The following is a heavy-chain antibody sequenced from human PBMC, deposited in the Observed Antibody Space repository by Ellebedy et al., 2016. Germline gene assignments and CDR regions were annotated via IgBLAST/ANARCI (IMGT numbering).Heavy chain of an antibody. CDR1: HDNIKTFS. V-gene: IGHV4-59*01. D-gene: IGHD6-19*01. Sequence: GSLRLSCTVSHDNIKTFSWSWIRQPPGKPLEWIGDIFYNGTTIYHPSLKTRLTISRDMSKKEFSVKMTSVTAADTAFYYCTRSVRASGWADPWGQGILVIVS. J-gene: IGHJ5*02. CDR3: TRSVRASGWADP. CDR2: IFYNGTT.